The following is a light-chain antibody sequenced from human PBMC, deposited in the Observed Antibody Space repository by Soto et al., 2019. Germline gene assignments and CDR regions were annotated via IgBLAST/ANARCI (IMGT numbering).Light chain of an antibody. Sequence: GDRVTITCRTSQDISSYLAWYQQKPGKAPQLLISAASTLQSGVPSRFSGSGSGTEFTLTISSLQPEDFATYYCQQLKSYPLSLAGGTKVEI. CDR3: QQLKSYPLS. CDR1: QDISSY. J-gene: IGKJ4*01. CDR2: AAS. V-gene: IGKV1-9*01.